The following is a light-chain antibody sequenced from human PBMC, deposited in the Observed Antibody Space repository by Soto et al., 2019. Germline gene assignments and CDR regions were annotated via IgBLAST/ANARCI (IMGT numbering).Light chain of an antibody. CDR3: QQYLSRHIT. CDR1: PSVNNY. V-gene: IGKV3-11*01. J-gene: IGKJ5*01. CDR2: CAS. Sequence: VNTQSLITLSLSPGALSPLSCSSSPSVNNYLAWYQQKPGQAPNLLIYCASIRATGIPARFSGSGSGTDFTLTISSLEPEDLAVYYCQQYLSRHITFGQGTRLEIK.